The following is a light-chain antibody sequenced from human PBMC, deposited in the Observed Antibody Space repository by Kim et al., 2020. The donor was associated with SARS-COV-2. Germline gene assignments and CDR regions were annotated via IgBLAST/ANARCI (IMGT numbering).Light chain of an antibody. CDR1: NIGSKS. CDR2: YDS. V-gene: IGLV3-21*04. J-gene: IGLJ2*01. Sequence: SYELTQPPSVSVAPGKTARITCGGNNIGSKSVHWYQQKPGQAPVLVIYYDSDRPSGIPERFSGSNSGNTATLTISRVEAGDEADYYCLVWDSSSDVVFGG. CDR3: LVWDSSSDVV.